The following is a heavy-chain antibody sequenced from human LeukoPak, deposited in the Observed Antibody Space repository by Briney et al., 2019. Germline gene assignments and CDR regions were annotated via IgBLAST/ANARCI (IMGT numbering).Heavy chain of an antibody. Sequence: GGSLRLSCAASGFTFSSYWMTWVRQAPGKRLGWVANIKQDGSERYYVDSVKGRFTISRDSANNSLYLQLNSLRAEDTAVYYCARERGGFCSGTSCYKAFDIWGQGTMVTVSS. CDR1: GFTFSSYW. D-gene: IGHD2-2*02. V-gene: IGHV3-7*01. CDR2: IKQDGSER. J-gene: IGHJ3*02. CDR3: ARERGGFCSGTSCYKAFDI.